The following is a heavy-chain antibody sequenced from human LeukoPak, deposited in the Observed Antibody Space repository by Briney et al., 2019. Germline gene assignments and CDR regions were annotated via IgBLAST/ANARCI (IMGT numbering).Heavy chain of an antibody. CDR1: GSTFSSYA. D-gene: IGHD3-22*01. V-gene: IGHV3-23*01. CDR2: ISASGGRT. J-gene: IGHJ4*02. CDR3: VEGGAPPYYDGSGDSYFDY. Sequence: GGSLRLSCAASGSTFSSYAMSWVRQAPGKGLEWVSVISASGGRTSYADPVKGRFTVSRDNSKNMLYLQMNSLRAEDTAVYFCVEGGAPPYYDGSGDSYFDYWGQGTLVTVSS.